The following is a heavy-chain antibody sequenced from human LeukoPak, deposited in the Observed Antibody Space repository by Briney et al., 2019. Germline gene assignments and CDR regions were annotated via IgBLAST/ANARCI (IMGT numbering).Heavy chain of an antibody. Sequence: GASVKVSCKASGYSFTSYYMQWVRQAPGQGLEWMGIINPSGGSTSYAQKFQGRVTMTRDTSTSTVYMDLSSLRSEDTAVYYCAREARKVGGENDSSLDYWGQGTLVTVSS. V-gene: IGHV1-46*01. CDR2: INPSGGST. D-gene: IGHD1-1*01. CDR3: AREARKVGGENDSSLDY. CDR1: GYSFTSYY. J-gene: IGHJ4*02.